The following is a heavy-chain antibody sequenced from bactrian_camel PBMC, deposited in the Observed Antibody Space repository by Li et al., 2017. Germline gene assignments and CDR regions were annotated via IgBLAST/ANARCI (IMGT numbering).Heavy chain of an antibody. CDR2: LASDGRT. Sequence: QVQLVESGGGLVQAGGSLRLSCGSSSGHTGRMYCMAWFRLAPGKEREGVVALASDGRTSYSESVKGRFTIFKDNANNTLHLHLNNLKPEDTAMYYCAVDGRIWHSGCLRVVAKDLMAYRGQGTQVTVS. CDR1: GHTGRMYC. J-gene: IGHJ4*01. CDR3: AVDGRIWHSGCLRVVAKDLMAY. V-gene: IGHV3S53*01. D-gene: IGHD7*01.